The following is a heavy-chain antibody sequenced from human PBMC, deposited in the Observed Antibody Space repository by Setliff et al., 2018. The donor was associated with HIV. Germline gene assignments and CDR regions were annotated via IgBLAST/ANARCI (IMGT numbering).Heavy chain of an antibody. J-gene: IGHJ4*02. D-gene: IGHD2-2*01. CDR2: IYTDNGYR. V-gene: IGHV1-3*04. CDR3: ARWCAAAGCYPAIYHFDS. CDR1: GYTFSEYA. Sequence: ASVKVSCKASGYTFSEYAIHWVRQAPGQRLEWMGRIYTDNGYRRYSPKLQGRVTITKDTSANTAYMELRGLKSEDTAVYYCARWCAAAGCYPAIYHFDSWGQGTLVTVSS.